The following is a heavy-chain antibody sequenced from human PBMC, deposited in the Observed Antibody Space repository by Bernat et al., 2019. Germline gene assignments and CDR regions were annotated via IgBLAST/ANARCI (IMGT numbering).Heavy chain of an antibody. CDR2: IDPSDSYT. CDR1: GYSFTSYW. V-gene: IGHV5-10-1*03. CDR3: ARFGGGIQLWHYYYYGMDV. Sequence: EVQLVQSGAEVKKPGESLRISCKGSGYSFTSYWISWVRQMPGKGLEWMGRIDPSDSYTNYSPSFQGHVNISADKSISTAYLQWSSLKASDTAMYYCARFGGGIQLWHYYYYGMDVWGQGTTVTVSS. D-gene: IGHD5-18*01. J-gene: IGHJ6*02.